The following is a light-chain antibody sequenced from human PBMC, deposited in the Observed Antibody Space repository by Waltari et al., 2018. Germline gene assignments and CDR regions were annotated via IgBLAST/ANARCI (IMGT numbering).Light chain of an antibody. CDR2: DAS. J-gene: IGKJ4*01. V-gene: IGKV1-5*01. Sequence: DIQMTQSPSTLSASVGDRVTITCRASQSISSWLAWYQQKPGKAPKLVIYDASSLESGVPSRFSGSGSGTEFTLTISSLQPDDFATYYCQQYDFYSLTFGGGTRVEIK. CDR3: QQYDFYSLT. CDR1: QSISSW.